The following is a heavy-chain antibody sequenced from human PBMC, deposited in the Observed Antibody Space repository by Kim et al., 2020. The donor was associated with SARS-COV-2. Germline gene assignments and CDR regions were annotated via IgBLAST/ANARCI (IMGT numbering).Heavy chain of an antibody. CDR2: INAGNGNT. Sequence: ASVKVSCKASGYTFTSYAMHWVRQAPGQRREWMGWINAGNGNTKYPQKFQGRVTITRDTPASTAYMELSSLRCDDTAVYYFAIENSSPSYSVDYWVQGTL. V-gene: IGHV1-3*01. J-gene: IGHJ4*02. CDR1: GYTFTSYA. D-gene: IGHD6-13*01. CDR3: AIENSSPSYSVDY.